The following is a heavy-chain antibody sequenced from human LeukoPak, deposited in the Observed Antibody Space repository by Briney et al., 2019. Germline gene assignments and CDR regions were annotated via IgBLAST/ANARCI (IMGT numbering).Heavy chain of an antibody. V-gene: IGHV3-23*01. CDR3: AKPARTDYADY. D-gene: IGHD1-14*01. J-gene: IGHJ4*02. CDR1: GFPLSSYA. Sequence: GGSLRLSCAASGFPLSSYAMSWVRQGPGKGLEWVAATSSSDPGTYHADSVKGRFTVSRDNSKNTLYLQMNSLRAEDTAVYYCAKPARTDYADYWGQGTLVTVSS. CDR2: TSSSDPGT.